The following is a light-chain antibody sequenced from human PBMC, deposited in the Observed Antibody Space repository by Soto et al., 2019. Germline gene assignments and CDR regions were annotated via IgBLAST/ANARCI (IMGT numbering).Light chain of an antibody. J-gene: IGKJ2*01. Sequence: EIVLTQSPGTLSLSPGERATLSCRASQSVSSSYLAWYQQKPGQAPRLLIYGASCRATGIPDRFSGSGSATAFTLTISRLEPEDFAVYYCQQYGSSPRYTFGQGTKLEIK. CDR3: QQYGSSPRYT. CDR2: GAS. V-gene: IGKV3-20*01. CDR1: QSVSSSY.